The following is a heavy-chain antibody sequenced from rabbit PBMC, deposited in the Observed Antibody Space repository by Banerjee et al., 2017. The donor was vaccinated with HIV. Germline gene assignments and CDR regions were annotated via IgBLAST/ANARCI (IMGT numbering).Heavy chain of an antibody. D-gene: IGHD2-1*01. V-gene: IGHV1S36*01. CDR1: GFDISSYV. CDR2: ISYSGGA. CDR3: ARRLYDNFNL. J-gene: IGHJ4*01. Sequence: QEQLKETGGGLVQPGGSLTLSCKASGFDISSYVISWVRQAPGKGLEWIGKISYSGGAYYASWVNGRFTISKTSTTVDLKMTSLTAADTATYFCARRLYDNFNLWGQGTLVTVS.